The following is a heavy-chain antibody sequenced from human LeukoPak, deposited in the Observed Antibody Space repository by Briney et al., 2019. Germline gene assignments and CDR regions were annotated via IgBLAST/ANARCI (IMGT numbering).Heavy chain of an antibody. CDR3: AKDPVDTWLLWFGELYYNNDY. Sequence: GGSLRLSCAASGFTFSSYGMSWVRQAPGKGLEWVSAISGSGGSTCYADSVKGRFTISRDNSKNTLYLQMNSLRAEDTAVYYCAKDPVDTWLLWFGELYYNNDYWGQGTLVTVSS. J-gene: IGHJ4*02. CDR1: GFTFSSYG. CDR2: ISGSGGST. D-gene: IGHD3-10*01. V-gene: IGHV3-23*01.